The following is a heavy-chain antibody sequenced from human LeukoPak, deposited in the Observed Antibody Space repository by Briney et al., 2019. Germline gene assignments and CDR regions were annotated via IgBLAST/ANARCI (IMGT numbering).Heavy chain of an antibody. Sequence: SVKVSCKASGGTFSSYAISWVRQAPGQGLEWMGGIIPIFGTANYAQKFQGRVTITADESTSTAYMELSSLRSEDTAVYYCARDYGGDLPTTYYYYYGMDVWGQGATVTVSS. J-gene: IGHJ6*02. D-gene: IGHD2-21*02. V-gene: IGHV1-69*01. CDR3: ARDYGGDLPTTYYYYYGMDV. CDR1: GGTFSSYA. CDR2: IIPIFGTA.